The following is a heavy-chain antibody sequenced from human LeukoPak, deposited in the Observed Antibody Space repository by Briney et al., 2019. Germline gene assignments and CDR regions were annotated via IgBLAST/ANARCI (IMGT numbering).Heavy chain of an antibody. CDR2: IRFDGVNK. CDR3: AKPQEAHLWVPDH. CDR1: AFTFSSYG. J-gene: IGHJ4*02. Sequence: GGSLRLSCAASAFTFSSYGMHWVRQTPGNGLEWVAFIRFDGVNKYYAYSVKGRFTIYRDNSKNTLYPEMNSLIPEDTALYYCAKPQEAHLWVPDHWGQGTLVTVSS. V-gene: IGHV3-30*02. D-gene: IGHD3-3*02.